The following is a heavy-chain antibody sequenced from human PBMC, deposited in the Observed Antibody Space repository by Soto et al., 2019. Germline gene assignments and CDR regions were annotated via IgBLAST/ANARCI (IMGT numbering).Heavy chain of an antibody. CDR3: ARHDGIVGATKF. CDR1: GASLSDNY. Sequence: PSETLSLTCAVYGASLSDNYCNWLRQPPGKGLEWIGEINHSGNTNYTPSLKSRVTISVDTSKNQFSLKLSSVTAADTAVYYCARHDGIVGATKFCGQGTLVTVSS. D-gene: IGHD1-26*01. V-gene: IGHV4-34*01. CDR2: INHSGNT. J-gene: IGHJ4*02.